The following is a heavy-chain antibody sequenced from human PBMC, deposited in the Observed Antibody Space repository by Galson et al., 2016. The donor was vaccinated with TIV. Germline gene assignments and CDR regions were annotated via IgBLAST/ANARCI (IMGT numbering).Heavy chain of an antibody. CDR3: AHLPNMFYYGMDA. CDR1: GFSLTTSGVG. J-gene: IGHJ6*02. CDR2: IYWDDDE. V-gene: IGHV2-5*02. D-gene: IGHD3-10*02. Sequence: PAMVKPTQTLTLTCTFSGFSLTTSGVGVGWIRQPPGKALEWLAHIYWDDDERHSPTLKSKLTITKKNSKNQVVLTLTNMDPVDTASYYCAHLPNMFYYGMDAWGQGTTVTVSS.